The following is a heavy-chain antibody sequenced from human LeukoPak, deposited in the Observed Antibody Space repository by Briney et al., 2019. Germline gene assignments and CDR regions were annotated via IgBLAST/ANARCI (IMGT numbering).Heavy chain of an antibody. V-gene: IGHV1-69*05. CDR2: IIPIFGTA. CDR3: ARDQARYYYDSSGYYSSSGYMDV. Sequence: ASVKVSCKASGGTFSSYAISWVRQAPGQGLEWMGGIIPIFGTANYAQKLQGRVTMTTDTSTSTAYMELRSLRSDDTAVYYCARDQARYYYDSSGYYSSSGYMDVWGKGATVTVSS. J-gene: IGHJ6*03. D-gene: IGHD3-22*01. CDR1: GGTFSSYA.